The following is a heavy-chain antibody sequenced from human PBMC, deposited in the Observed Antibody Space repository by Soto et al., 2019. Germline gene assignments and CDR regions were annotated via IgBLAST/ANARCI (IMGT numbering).Heavy chain of an antibody. CDR2: ISWNSGSI. J-gene: IGHJ6*02. Sequence: GGSLRLSCAASGFTFDDYAMHWVRQAPGKGLEWVSSISWNSGSIGYADSVKGRFTISRDNAKNSLYLQMNSLRAEDTALYYCAKDIIPGSRYGMDVWGQGTTVTVSS. D-gene: IGHD6-13*01. V-gene: IGHV3-9*01. CDR1: GFTFDDYA. CDR3: AKDIIPGSRYGMDV.